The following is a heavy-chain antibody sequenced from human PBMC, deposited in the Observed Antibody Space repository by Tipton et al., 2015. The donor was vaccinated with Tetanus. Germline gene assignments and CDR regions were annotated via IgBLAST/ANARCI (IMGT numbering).Heavy chain of an antibody. CDR3: ARATSTGPAYNWFDP. Sequence: TLSLTCTVSGGSISSADYYWSWIRQPPGKGLQWIGYMYYSGTTHYNPSLKSRVTISIDRSKNQLSLKLTPVTAADTAVYYCARATSTGPAYNWFDPWGQGPLVTVSS. D-gene: IGHD2-8*02. J-gene: IGHJ5*02. CDR2: MYYSGTT. V-gene: IGHV4-30-2*01. CDR1: GGSISSADYY.